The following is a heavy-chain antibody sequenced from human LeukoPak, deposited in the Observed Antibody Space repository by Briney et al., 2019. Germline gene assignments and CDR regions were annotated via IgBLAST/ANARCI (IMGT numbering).Heavy chain of an antibody. V-gene: IGHV3-30*18. J-gene: IGHJ4*02. CDR3: AKDLRDSRFLPRRYCSGGSCYQGIDY. CDR1: GFTFSSYG. CDR2: ISYDGSHK. D-gene: IGHD2-15*01. Sequence: PGRSLRLSCAASGFTFSSYGIHRVRQAPGKGLEWVAVISYDGSHKYYADSVKGRFTISRDNSKNTLYLQMNSLRAEDTAVYYCAKDLRDSRFLPRRYCSGGSCYQGIDYWGQGTLVTVSS.